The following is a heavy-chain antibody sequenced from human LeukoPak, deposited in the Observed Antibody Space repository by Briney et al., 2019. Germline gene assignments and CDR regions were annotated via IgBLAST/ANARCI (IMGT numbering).Heavy chain of an antibody. CDR1: GGSISSYY. D-gene: IGHD3-16*01. Sequence: SETLSLTCTVSGGSISSYYWSWIRQPPGKGLEWIGYIYYSGSTNYNPSLKSRVTISVDTSKNQFSLKLSSVTAADTAVYYCARVPPGVVRGNDAFDIWGQGTMVTVSS. V-gene: IGHV4-59*01. CDR3: ARVPPGVVRGNDAFDI. J-gene: IGHJ3*02. CDR2: IYYSGST.